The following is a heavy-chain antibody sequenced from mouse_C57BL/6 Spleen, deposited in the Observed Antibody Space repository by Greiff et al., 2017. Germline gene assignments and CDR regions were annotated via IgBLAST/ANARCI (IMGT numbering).Heavy chain of an antibody. CDR3: ATVAY. V-gene: IGHV1-82*01. CDR1: GYAFSSSW. J-gene: IGHJ3*01. CDR2: IYPGDGDT. Sequence: VQLQESGPELVKPGASVKISCKASGYAFSSSWMNWVKQRPGKGLEWIGRIYPGDGDTNYNGKFKGKATLTADKSSSTAYMQLSSLTSEDSAVYFCATVAYWGQGTLVTVSA.